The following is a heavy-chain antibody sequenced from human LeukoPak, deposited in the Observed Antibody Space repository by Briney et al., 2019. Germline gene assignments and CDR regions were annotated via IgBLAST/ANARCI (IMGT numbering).Heavy chain of an antibody. CDR2: ISGSGGST. CDR1: GFTFSIYA. Sequence: GGSLRLSCAASGFTFSIYAMSWVRQAPGKGLEWVSAISGSGGSTYYADSVKGRFTISRDNSKNTLYLQMNSLRVEDTAVYYCARAHAVAGTNWFDPWGQGTLVTVSS. V-gene: IGHV3-23*01. J-gene: IGHJ5*02. CDR3: ARAHAVAGTNWFDP. D-gene: IGHD6-19*01.